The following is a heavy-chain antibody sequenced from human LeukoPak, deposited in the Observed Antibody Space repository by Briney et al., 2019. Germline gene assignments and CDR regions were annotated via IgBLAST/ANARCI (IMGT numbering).Heavy chain of an antibody. CDR2: ISTSGGTT. D-gene: IGHD3-10*01. CDR1: GFTFSNYG. V-gene: IGHV3-23*01. Sequence: GGSLRLSCAASGFTFSNYGMSWVRQAPGRGLEWVSAISTSGGTTYYADSVKGRFTVSRDNSKNTLYLQMNSLRAEDTAVYYCAKPGPYYFYYWGQGTLVTVSS. CDR3: AKPGPYYFYY. J-gene: IGHJ4*02.